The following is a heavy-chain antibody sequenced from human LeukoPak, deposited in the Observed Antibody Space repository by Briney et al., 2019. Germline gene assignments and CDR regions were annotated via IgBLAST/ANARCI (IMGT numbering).Heavy chain of an antibody. CDR3: AKDRHCSPSCQDFDY. V-gene: IGHV3-23*01. J-gene: IGHJ4*02. CDR1: GFTFSSYA. D-gene: IGHD3-10*02. CDR2: ISGSGGST. Sequence: PGGSLRLSCAASGFTFSSYAMSWVRQAPGKGLEWVSAISGSGGSTYYADSVKGRFTISRDNSKNTLYLQMNSLRAEDTAVYYCAKDRHCSPSCQDFDYWGQGTLVTVSS.